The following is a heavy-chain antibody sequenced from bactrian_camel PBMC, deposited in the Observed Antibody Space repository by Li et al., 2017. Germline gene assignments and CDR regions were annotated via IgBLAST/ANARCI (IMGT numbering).Heavy chain of an antibody. CDR3: TARYEFGLGACRGVGGLGF. CDR2: IDSNDYT. CDR1: GPIESNYC. V-gene: IGHV3S68*01. D-gene: IGHD1*01. J-gene: IGHJ6*01. Sequence: QLVESGGGSVQAGGSLRLSCVASGPIESNYCESWFRQAPGKEREGIASIDSNDYTVYANSVKGRFTISKDNRKNILYLQMNSLTPGDTAMYYCTARYEFGLGACRGVGGLGFWGQGTQVTVS.